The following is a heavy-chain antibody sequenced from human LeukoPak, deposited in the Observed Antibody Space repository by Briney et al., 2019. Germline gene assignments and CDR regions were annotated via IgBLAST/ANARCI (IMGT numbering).Heavy chain of an antibody. J-gene: IGHJ4*02. V-gene: IGHV3-66*01. D-gene: IGHD5-18*01. CDR3: ARDRGYSYGNWYFDN. Sequence: GGSLRLSCAASGFTVSGNYMNWVGHAPGKGLEWVSVIKSGGGTFYADSVKGRFTISRDNSKNTLSLQMNSLRAEDTAMYYCARDRGYSYGNWYFDNWGQGTLVTVSS. CDR1: GFTVSGNY. CDR2: IKSGGGT.